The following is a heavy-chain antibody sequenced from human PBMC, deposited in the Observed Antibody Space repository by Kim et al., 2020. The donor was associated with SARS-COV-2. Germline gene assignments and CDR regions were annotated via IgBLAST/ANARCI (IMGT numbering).Heavy chain of an antibody. Sequence: ASVKVSCKTSGYTFNTYGISWVRQAPGQGLEWMGWISTYNANTNYAQKLQGRVTVTTDTSTSTAYMELRSLRSDDTAVYYCARVPCTTSCIYYYGMDVWGQGTTVTVSS. V-gene: IGHV1-18*04. CDR3: ARVPCTTSCIYYYGMDV. J-gene: IGHJ6*02. D-gene: IGHD2-2*01. CDR2: ISTYNANT. CDR1: GYTFNTYG.